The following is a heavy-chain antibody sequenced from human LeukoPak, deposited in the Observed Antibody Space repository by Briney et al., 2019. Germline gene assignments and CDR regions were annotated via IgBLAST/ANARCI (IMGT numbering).Heavy chain of an antibody. CDR1: GFTFSNYA. V-gene: IGHV3-23*01. Sequence: GGSLRLSCAPSGFTFSNYAVNWVRQAPGKGLEWVSIISGGSTSTIYADSVKGRFTISRDNSKNTLYLEMNSLRAEDSAVYYCAKDLIVWGQGTLVTVSS. J-gene: IGHJ4*02. D-gene: IGHD3-22*01. CDR3: AKDLIV. CDR2: ISGGSTST.